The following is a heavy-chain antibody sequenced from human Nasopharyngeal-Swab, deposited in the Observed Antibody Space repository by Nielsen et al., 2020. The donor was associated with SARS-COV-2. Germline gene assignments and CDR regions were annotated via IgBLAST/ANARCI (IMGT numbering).Heavy chain of an antibody. CDR3: ASFLGGRYAFDI. CDR2: IYHSGST. D-gene: IGHD4-23*01. CDR1: GGSISSSNW. V-gene: IGHV4-4*02. Sequence: SETLSLTCAVSGGSISSSNWWSWVRQPPGKGLEWIGEIYHSGSTNYNPSLKSRVTISVDKSKNQFSLKLSSVTAADTAVYYCASFLGGRYAFDIWGQGTTVTVSS. J-gene: IGHJ3*02.